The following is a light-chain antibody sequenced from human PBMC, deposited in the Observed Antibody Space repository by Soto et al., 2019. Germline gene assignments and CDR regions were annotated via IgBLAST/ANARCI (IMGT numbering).Light chain of an antibody. CDR3: CSSAGSYTKV. CDR1: SSDVGGYNY. V-gene: IGLV2-11*01. Sequence: QSALTPPRSVAGSPGQSVTISCTGTSSDVGGYNYGSWYQQHPGKAPKLMIYDVSKRPSGVPDRCSGSKSGNTASLPTSGLHAEDEADYYCCSSAGSYTKVFGNGTKLTVL. J-gene: IGLJ1*01. CDR2: DVS.